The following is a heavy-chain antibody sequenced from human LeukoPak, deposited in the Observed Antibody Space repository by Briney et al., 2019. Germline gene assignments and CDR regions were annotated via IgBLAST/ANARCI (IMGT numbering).Heavy chain of an antibody. D-gene: IGHD2-2*01. CDR1: GGTFSSYA. J-gene: IGHJ4*02. Sequence: ASVKVSCKASGGTFSSYAISWVRQAPGQGLEWMGGIIPIFGTANYAQKFQGRVTITTDESTSTAYMELSSLRSEDTAVYYCAREGYCSSTSCPQNYWGQGTLVTVSS. CDR3: AREGYCSSTSCPQNY. V-gene: IGHV1-69*05. CDR2: IIPIFGTA.